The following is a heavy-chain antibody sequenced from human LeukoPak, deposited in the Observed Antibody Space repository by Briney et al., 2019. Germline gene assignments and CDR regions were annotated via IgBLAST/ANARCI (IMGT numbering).Heavy chain of an antibody. Sequence: GGSLRLSCAASGFTVSSSYMNWVRQAPGKGLEWVSVIYSDGSTYYADSVKGRFTISRDNSKNTLYFQMNRLRAEDTAVYYCARDRSSGYSDALDIWGQGTMVTVSS. CDR2: IYSDGST. V-gene: IGHV3-66*02. CDR1: GFTVSSSY. J-gene: IGHJ3*02. D-gene: IGHD3-22*01. CDR3: ARDRSSGYSDALDI.